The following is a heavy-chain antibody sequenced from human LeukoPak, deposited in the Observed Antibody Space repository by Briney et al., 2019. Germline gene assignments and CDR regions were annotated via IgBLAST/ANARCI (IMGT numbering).Heavy chain of an antibody. D-gene: IGHD2-2*01. CDR3: ARDTELGYCSSTSCYLAFDI. V-gene: IGHV1-18*01. J-gene: IGHJ3*02. CDR1: GYTFTNYG. CDR2: ISAYNGNT. Sequence: ASVKVSCKASGYTFTNYGISWVRQAPGQGLEWMGWISAYNGNTNYAQKLQGRVTMTTDTSTSTAYMELRSLRSDDTAVYYCARDTELGYCSSTSCYLAFDIWGQGTMVTVSS.